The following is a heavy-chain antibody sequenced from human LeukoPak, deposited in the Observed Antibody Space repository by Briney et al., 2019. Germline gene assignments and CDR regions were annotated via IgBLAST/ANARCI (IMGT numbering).Heavy chain of an antibody. CDR1: GYTFTSYA. D-gene: IGHD3-10*01. J-gene: IGHJ4*02. V-gene: IGHV1-3*01. Sequence: EASVKVSCKASGYTFTSYAMHWVRQAPGQRLEWMGWINAGNGNTKYSQKFQGRVTITRDTSASTAYMELGSLRSEDTAVYCCARGFHYYGSGSYPPEFDYWGQGTLVTVSS. CDR2: INAGNGNT. CDR3: ARGFHYYGSGSYPPEFDY.